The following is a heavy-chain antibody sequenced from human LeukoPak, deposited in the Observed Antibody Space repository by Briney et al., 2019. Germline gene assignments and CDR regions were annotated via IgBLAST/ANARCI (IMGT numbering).Heavy chain of an antibody. CDR3: AKGWQMATIMTYFDY. Sequence: GGSLRLSCVASGFSLSGYWIYWVRQAPGKGLMYISRNNGDGSTTNYADVVKGRFTMSRDNVKNTLYLQMNSLRVEDTAVYYCAKGWQMATIMTYFDYWGQGTLVTVSS. CDR1: GFSLSGYW. D-gene: IGHD5-24*01. CDR2: NNGDGSTT. J-gene: IGHJ4*02. V-gene: IGHV3-74*01.